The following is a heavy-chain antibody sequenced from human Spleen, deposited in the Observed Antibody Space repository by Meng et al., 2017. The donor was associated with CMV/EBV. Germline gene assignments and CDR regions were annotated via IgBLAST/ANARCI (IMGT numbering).Heavy chain of an antibody. CDR1: GYFFRCST. CDR3: TRLWSTGGFDP. D-gene: IGHD2-2*01. V-gene: IGHV3-73*01. Sequence: ASGYFFRCSTVHWVRRASGKGLEWVGRIRTKSNGYAAEYGASVKGRFTVSRDDSQNTAYLQMDSLKIEDTAVYYCTRLWSTGGFDPWGQGTLVTVSS. J-gene: IGHJ5*02. CDR2: IRTKSNGYAA.